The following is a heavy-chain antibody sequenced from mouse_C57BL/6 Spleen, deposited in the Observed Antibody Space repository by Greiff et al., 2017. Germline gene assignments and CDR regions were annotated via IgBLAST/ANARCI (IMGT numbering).Heavy chain of an antibody. J-gene: IGHJ4*01. CDR1: GFTFTDYY. Sequence: EVQLVESGGGLVQPGGSLSLSCAASGFTFTDYYMSWVRQPPGKALEWLGFIRNKANGYTTEYSASVKGRFTISRDNSQSILYLQMNALRAEDSATYYCARSYGSSYPYAMDYWGQGTSVTVSS. V-gene: IGHV7-3*01. D-gene: IGHD1-1*01. CDR2: IRNKANGYTT. CDR3: ARSYGSSYPYAMDY.